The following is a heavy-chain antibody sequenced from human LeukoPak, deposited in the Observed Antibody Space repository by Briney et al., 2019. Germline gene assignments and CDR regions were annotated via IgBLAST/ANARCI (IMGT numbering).Heavy chain of an antibody. CDR3: ASEGIYDSSGYSRYNYYYMDV. Sequence: GSSVKVSCKGSGGTFSSYSISWVRQAPGQGLEWMGGIIPAFGTAHYAQKFQGRVTFTTDESTTTAYMELRSLRSEDTAVYYCASEGIYDSSGYSRYNYYYMDVWGKGTAVTVSS. CDR1: GGTFSSYS. D-gene: IGHD3-22*01. V-gene: IGHV1-69*05. J-gene: IGHJ6*03. CDR2: IIPAFGTA.